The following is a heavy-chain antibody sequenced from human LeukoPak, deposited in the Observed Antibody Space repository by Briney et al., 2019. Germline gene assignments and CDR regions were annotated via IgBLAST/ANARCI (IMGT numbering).Heavy chain of an antibody. CDR1: GFTFSSYW. CDR2: INSDGSSR. D-gene: IGHD6-13*01. J-gene: IGHJ4*02. CDR3: ASASSHRIAAGGDY. V-gene: IGHV3-74*03. Sequence: GGSLRLSCTASGFTFSSYWMHWVRQAPGMGLVWVSRINSDGSSRTYADSVKGRFTISRDNAKNTVSLQMNSLRAEDTAVYYCASASSHRIAAGGDYWGQGTLVTVSS.